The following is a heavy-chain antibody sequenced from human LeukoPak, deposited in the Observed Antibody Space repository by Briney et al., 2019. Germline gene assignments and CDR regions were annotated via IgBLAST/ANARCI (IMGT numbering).Heavy chain of an antibody. CDR2: INHSVST. V-gene: IGHV4-34*01. CDR3: ARGVEGDILN. CDR1: GVSFSGYY. Sequence: PSETLSLTCAVYGVSFSGYYWSWIRQPPGKGLEWIGEINHSVSTNYNPSLKSRVTISVDTSKNQFSLKLSSVTAADTAVYYCARGVEGDILNWGQGTLVTVSS. D-gene: IGHD3-9*01. J-gene: IGHJ4*02.